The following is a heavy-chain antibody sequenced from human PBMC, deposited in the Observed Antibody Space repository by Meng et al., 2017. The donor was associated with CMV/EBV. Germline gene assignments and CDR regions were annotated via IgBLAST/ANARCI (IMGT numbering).Heavy chain of an antibody. J-gene: IGHJ6*02. CDR3: ARVRTVTTPYYYYYYGMDV. CDR1: GFTFSSYA. D-gene: IGHD4-17*01. Sequence: GESLKISCAASGFTFSSYAMHWVRQAPGKGLELVAVISYDGSNKYYADSVKGRFTISRDNSKNTLYLQMNSLRAEDTAVYYCARVRTVTTPYYYYYYGMDVWGQGTTVTVSS. CDR2: ISYDGSNK. V-gene: IGHV3-30-3*01.